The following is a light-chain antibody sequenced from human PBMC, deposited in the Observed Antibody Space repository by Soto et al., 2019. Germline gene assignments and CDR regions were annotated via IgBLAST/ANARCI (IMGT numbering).Light chain of an antibody. Sequence: DIQMTQSPSSLSASVGDRVTITCRASQSISNSLNWYQQKPGKAPDLLIYTTSSLQSGVPSRFSGSGSGTEFTLTISSLQPEDFATYYCQQSYSTPPTFGGGTNVEIK. V-gene: IGKV1-39*01. J-gene: IGKJ4*01. CDR2: TTS. CDR3: QQSYSTPPT. CDR1: QSISNS.